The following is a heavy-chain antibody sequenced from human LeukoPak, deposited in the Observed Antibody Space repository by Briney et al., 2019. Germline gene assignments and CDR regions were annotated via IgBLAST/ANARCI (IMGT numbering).Heavy chain of an antibody. CDR3: ARATYYYDPTFDY. Sequence: KSSETLSLTCAVSGGSISSGGYSWSWIRQPPGKGLEWIGYIYDSGSTYYNPSLKSRVTISVDTSKNQFSLKLSSVTAADTAVYYCARATYYYDPTFDYWGQGTLVTVSS. D-gene: IGHD3-22*01. CDR1: GGSISSGGYS. V-gene: IGHV4-30-2*01. J-gene: IGHJ4*02. CDR2: IYDSGST.